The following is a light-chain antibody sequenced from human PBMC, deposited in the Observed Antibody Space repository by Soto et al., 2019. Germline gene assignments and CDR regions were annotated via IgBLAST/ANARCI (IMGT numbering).Light chain of an antibody. CDR2: YNN. Sequence: QSVLTQPPSLSGAPGQRITISCTGTSSNLGAAFAVQWYQQLPGTAPKLLIYYNNNRPSGVPVRFSGSKSGSAAFLSITGLGADDEDDDYCQSYASSLSGHVVFGGGTKVTVL. CDR1: SSNLGAAFA. V-gene: IGLV1-40*01. CDR3: QSYASSLSGHVV. J-gene: IGLJ2*01.